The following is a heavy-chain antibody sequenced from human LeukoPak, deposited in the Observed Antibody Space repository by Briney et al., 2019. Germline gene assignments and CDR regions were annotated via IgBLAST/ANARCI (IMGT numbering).Heavy chain of an antibody. V-gene: IGHV5-51*01. CDR1: GYTFSSYW. CDR3: ARLSGLYSSSRSGSYFDY. Sequence: GESLKVSCKGSGYTFSSYWIGWGRQMPGKGLEGVGVIYPDDSDTRCTPSFQGQVTISADKSITTAYLQWSSLKASDTAMYYCARLSGLYSSSRSGSYFDYWGLGTLVTVSS. CDR2: IYPDDSDT. D-gene: IGHD6-13*01. J-gene: IGHJ4*02.